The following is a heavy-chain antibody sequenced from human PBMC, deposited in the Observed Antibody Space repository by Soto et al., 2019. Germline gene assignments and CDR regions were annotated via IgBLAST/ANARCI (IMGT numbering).Heavy chain of an antibody. D-gene: IGHD3-10*01. CDR2: ITPILGTA. CDR1: GGTFSSYA. Sequence: QVQLVQSGAEVREPGSSVKVSCKASGGTFSSYAISWVRQAPGQGLEWMGGITPILGTATYAQKFQGRVTITADESTTTAYMELSSLTSEDTAVYYCARGGGFCGSGTYYTHYFDYWGQGTLVTVSS. J-gene: IGHJ4*02. CDR3: ARGGGFCGSGTYYTHYFDY. V-gene: IGHV1-69*01.